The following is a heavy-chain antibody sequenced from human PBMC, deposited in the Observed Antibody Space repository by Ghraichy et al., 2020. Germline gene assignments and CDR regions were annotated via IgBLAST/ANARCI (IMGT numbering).Heavy chain of an antibody. CDR3: ARDYYGDHSYYYYGMDV. CDR2: IYYSGST. Sequence: SETLSLTCTVSGGSISSGGYYWSWIRQHPGKGLEWIGYIYYSGSTYYNPSLKSRVTISVDTSKNQFSLKLSSVTAADTAVYYCARDYYGDHSYYYYGMDVWGQGTTVTVSS. J-gene: IGHJ6*02. V-gene: IGHV4-31*03. D-gene: IGHD4-17*01. CDR1: GGSISSGGYY.